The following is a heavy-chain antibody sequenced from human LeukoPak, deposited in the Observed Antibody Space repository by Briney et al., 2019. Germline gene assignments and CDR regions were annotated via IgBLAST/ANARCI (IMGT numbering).Heavy chain of an antibody. CDR3: ARVTAMGSSWFDP. Sequence: PGGSLRLSCAASGLIFSNYWMSWFRQAPGKGLEWVANIKQDGSEKYYVDSVKGRFTISRDNAKNSLYLQMDSLRAEDTAVYYCARVTAMGSSWFDPWGQGTLVTVSS. V-gene: IGHV3-7*04. D-gene: IGHD5-18*01. CDR1: GLIFSNYW. CDR2: IKQDGSEK. J-gene: IGHJ5*02.